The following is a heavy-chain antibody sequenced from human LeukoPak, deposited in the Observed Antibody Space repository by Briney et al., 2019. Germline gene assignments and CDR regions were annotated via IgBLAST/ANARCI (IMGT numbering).Heavy chain of an antibody. CDR2: ISPRSGGT. Sequence: ASVKVSCKTSGYTFIGHHIHWVRQAPGQGLEWMGRISPRSGGTGYARQFQGRVTMTRDTSTNTAYMELSRLRSDETAVFYCARDPPVGQDYFDYWGQGTLVTVSS. CDR1: GYTFIGHH. CDR3: ARDPPVGQDYFDY. J-gene: IGHJ4*02. D-gene: IGHD4-23*01. V-gene: IGHV1-2*06.